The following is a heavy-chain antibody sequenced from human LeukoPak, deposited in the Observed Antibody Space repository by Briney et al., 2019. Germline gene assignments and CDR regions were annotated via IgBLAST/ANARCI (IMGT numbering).Heavy chain of an antibody. CDR1: GGSFSGYY. V-gene: IGHV4-34*01. D-gene: IGHD1-26*01. J-gene: IGHJ3*02. Sequence: NPSETLSLTCAVYGGSFSGYYWSWIRQPPGKGLEWIGEINHRGSTNYNPSLKSRVTISVDTSKNQFSLKLSSVTAADTAVYYCARGQVPSGSYSRAFDIWGQGTMVTVSS. CDR2: INHRGST. CDR3: ARGQVPSGSYSRAFDI.